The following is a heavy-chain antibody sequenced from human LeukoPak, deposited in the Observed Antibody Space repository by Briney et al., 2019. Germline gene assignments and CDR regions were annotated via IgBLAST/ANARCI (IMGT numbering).Heavy chain of an antibody. J-gene: IGHJ3*02. CDR3: AKDYIYGGWGNAFDI. D-gene: IGHD5-18*01. V-gene: IGHV3-30*02. CDR1: GFTFSNSG. Sequence: PGGSLRLSCAASGFTFSNSGMHWVRQAPGKGLEWVAFIRFDGSSKFYTDSVKGRFTISRDNSKNKLNLQMNSLRAEDTAVYYCAKDYIYGGWGNAFDIWGQGTMVTVSS. CDR2: IRFDGSSK.